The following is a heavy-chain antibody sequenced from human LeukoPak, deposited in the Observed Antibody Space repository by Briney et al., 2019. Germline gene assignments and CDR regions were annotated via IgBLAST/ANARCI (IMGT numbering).Heavy chain of an antibody. J-gene: IGHJ4*02. V-gene: IGHV3-21*01. Sequence: GGSLRLSCAASGFTFSSYSMNWVRQAPGKGLEWVSSISSSSSYIYYADSVKGRFTISRDNAKNSLYLQMNSLRAEDTAVYYCARDLRGYSYGYGGDFDYWGQGTLVTVSS. CDR3: ARDLRGYSYGYGGDFDY. CDR1: GFTFSSYS. CDR2: ISSSSSYI. D-gene: IGHD5-18*01.